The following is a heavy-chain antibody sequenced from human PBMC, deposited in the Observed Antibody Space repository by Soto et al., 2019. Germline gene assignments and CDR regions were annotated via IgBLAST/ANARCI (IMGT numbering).Heavy chain of an antibody. V-gene: IGHV1-69*18. J-gene: IGHJ6*02. CDR2: IIPFIGTA. CDR3: ARVVRTTVPSAYYYCMDG. D-gene: IGHD4-17*01. Sequence: QVQLVQSGAEVKKPGSSVTVSCKASGGTFSSYAISWVRQAPGQGLEWMGRIIPFIGTANYAQKFQGRVTMTADASTSTAYKELASLRSEDTAVYYCARVVRTTVPSAYYYCMDGWGQVTTGTVSS. CDR1: GGTFSSYA.